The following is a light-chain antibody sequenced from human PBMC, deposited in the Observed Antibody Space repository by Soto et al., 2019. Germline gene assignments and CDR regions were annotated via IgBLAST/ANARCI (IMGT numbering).Light chain of an antibody. CDR1: QRVSSTY. V-gene: IGKV3-20*01. CDR3: QQYETSLGLT. J-gene: IGKJ1*01. CDR2: GTS. Sequence: EIMLPQSPGTLSLSPGARSTLSCRARQRVSSTYLAWYQQKPGQAPRLLIYGTSSRATGIPTRFSGSGSGTDFTLSITRLEPEDFAVYYCQQYETSLGLTVGQGNKVDIK.